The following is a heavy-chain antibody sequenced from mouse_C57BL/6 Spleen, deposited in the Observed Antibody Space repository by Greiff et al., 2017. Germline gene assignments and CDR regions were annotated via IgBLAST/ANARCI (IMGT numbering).Heavy chain of an antibody. D-gene: IGHD1-1*01. V-gene: IGHV1-54*01. J-gene: IGHJ4*01. Sequence: QVQLQQSGAELVRPGTSVKVSCKASGYAFPNYLIAWVKQRPGQGLEWIGVINPGSGGTNYNEKFKGKATLTADKSSSTAYMQLSSLTSEDSAVYFCARERDYGSSPGAMDYWGQGTSVTVSS. CDR2: INPGSGGT. CDR1: GYAFPNYL. CDR3: ARERDYGSSPGAMDY.